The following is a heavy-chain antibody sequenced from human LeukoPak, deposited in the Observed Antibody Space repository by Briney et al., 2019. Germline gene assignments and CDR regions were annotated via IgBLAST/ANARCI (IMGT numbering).Heavy chain of an antibody. Sequence: SETLSLTCTVSGGSISSYYWSWIRQPAGKGLEWIGRIYTSGSTNYNPSLKSRVTMSVDTSKNQLSLKLSSVTAADTAVYYCARDHLKYYGSGSYYDYWGQGTLVTVSS. CDR2: IYTSGST. CDR1: GGSISSYY. J-gene: IGHJ4*02. D-gene: IGHD3-10*01. V-gene: IGHV4-4*07. CDR3: ARDHLKYYGSGSYYDY.